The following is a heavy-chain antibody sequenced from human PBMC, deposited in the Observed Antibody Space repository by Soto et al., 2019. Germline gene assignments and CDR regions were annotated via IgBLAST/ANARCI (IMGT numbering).Heavy chain of an antibody. D-gene: IGHD6-19*01. CDR2: MNPNSGNT. J-gene: IGHJ6*03. V-gene: IGHV1-8*01. Sequence: ASVKVSCKASGYTFTSYDINWVRQATGQGLEWMGWMNPNSGNTGYAQKFQGRVTMTRNTSISTAYMELSSLRSEDTAVYYCARGVGPIWWLGDYYYYYYYMDVWGKGTTDTVSS. CDR3: ARGVGPIWWLGDYYYYYYYMDV. CDR1: GYTFTSYD.